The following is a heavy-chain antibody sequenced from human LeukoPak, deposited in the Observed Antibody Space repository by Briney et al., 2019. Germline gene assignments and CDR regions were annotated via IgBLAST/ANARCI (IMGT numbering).Heavy chain of an antibody. V-gene: IGHV4-34*01. CDR1: GGSFSGYY. J-gene: IGHJ5*02. D-gene: IGHD4-4*01. Sequence: SETLSLTCAVYGGSFSGYYWSWIRQPPGKGLEWIGEINHSGSTNYNPSLKSRVTISVDTSKNQFSLKLSSVTAADTAVYYCARGGETTVTSRYRYNWFDPWGQGTLVTVSS. CDR2: INHSGST. CDR3: ARGGETTVTSRYRYNWFDP.